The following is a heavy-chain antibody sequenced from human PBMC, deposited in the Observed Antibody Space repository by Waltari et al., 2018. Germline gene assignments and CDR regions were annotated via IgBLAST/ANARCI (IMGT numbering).Heavy chain of an antibody. CDR2: IKYDGSSA. V-gene: IGHV3-74*01. Sequence: EVQLVESGGGLVQPGGSLRLSGVASGFPISGFWMHWVRQAPGKGLVWVSRIKYDGSSATYADSVKGRFTVSRDNARNTLYLQMNSLRAEDTAIYYCARSDYTDFWGQGTQVTVSS. J-gene: IGHJ4*02. CDR1: GFPISGFW. CDR3: ARSDYTDF.